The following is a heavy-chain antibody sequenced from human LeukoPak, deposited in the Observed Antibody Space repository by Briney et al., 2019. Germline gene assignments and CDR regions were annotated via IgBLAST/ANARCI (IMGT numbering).Heavy chain of an antibody. CDR3: ARHRYSGSYVSAFDI. Sequence: GESLKISCKGSGYSFTSYWIGWVRQMPGKGLEWMGIIYPGDSDTRYSPSFQGQVTISADKSISTAYLQWSSLKASDTAMYYYARHRYSGSYVSAFDIWSQGTMVTVSS. D-gene: IGHD1-26*01. J-gene: IGHJ3*02. V-gene: IGHV5-51*01. CDR1: GYSFTSYW. CDR2: IYPGDSDT.